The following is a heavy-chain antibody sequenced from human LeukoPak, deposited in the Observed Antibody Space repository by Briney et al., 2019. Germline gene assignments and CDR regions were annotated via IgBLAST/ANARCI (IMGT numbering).Heavy chain of an antibody. CDR1: GGSISSYY. CDR3: ARGGLWDHYFDY. J-gene: IGHJ4*02. V-gene: IGHV4-59*01. CDR2: IHYSGST. D-gene: IGHD5-18*01. Sequence: SETLSLTCTVSGGSISSYYWSWIRQPPGKGLEWIGYIHYSGSTNYNPSLKSRVTISVDTSKNQFSLKLSSVTAADTAVYYCARGGLWDHYFDYWGQGTLVTVSS.